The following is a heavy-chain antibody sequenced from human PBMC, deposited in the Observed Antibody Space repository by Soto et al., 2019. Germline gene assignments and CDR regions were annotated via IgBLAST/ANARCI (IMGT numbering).Heavy chain of an antibody. Sequence: QITLKESGPPLVKPTQTLTLTCTFSGFSLSTSGVGVGWIRQPPGKALEWLALIYWDDDKRYSPSLKSRLTNTTDTSKNQVVLTMTTMDPVDTATYYSAHVPLPGLFATSWGQGTLVTVSS. CDR3: AHVPLPGLFATS. CDR1: GFSLSTSGVG. CDR2: IYWDDDK. D-gene: IGHD3-22*01. J-gene: IGHJ5*02. V-gene: IGHV2-5*02.